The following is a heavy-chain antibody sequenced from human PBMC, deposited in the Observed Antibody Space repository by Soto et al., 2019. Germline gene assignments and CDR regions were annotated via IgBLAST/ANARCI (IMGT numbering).Heavy chain of an antibody. Sequence: QVHLVQSGAEVKKPGASVKVSCKGSGYTFTSYGITWVRQAPGQGLEWMGWISAHNGNTDYAQKLQGRVTVTRDTSPGTAYMELRSLRSDDTAVYYRARGRYGDYWGQGALVTVSS. V-gene: IGHV1-18*01. CDR1: GYTFTSYG. CDR3: ARGRYGDY. J-gene: IGHJ4*02. D-gene: IGHD1-1*01. CDR2: ISAHNGNT.